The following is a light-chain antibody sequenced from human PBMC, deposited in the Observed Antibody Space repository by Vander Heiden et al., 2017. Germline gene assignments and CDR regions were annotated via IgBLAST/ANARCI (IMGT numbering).Light chain of an antibody. CDR3: QQYNNWVS. CDR2: SAS. CDR1: QNINKH. V-gene: IGKV3D-15*01. Sequence: MLTQFPGTLSVSPGETATLSCRASQNINKHLAWYQLNPGQAPRLVVHSASTRAAGATARLSGSGSGTEFTLTITGLQSEDLAVYYCQQYNNWVSFGGGTKVEFK. J-gene: IGKJ4*01.